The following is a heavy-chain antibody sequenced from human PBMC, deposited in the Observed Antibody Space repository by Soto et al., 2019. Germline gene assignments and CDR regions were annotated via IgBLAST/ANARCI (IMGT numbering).Heavy chain of an antibody. J-gene: IGHJ5*02. Sequence: LSLTCTVSGGSISSYYWSWIRQPPGKGLEWIGYIYYSGSTNYNPSLKSRVTISVDTSKNQFSLKLSSVTAADTAVYYCARYTYYYDSSGSTGEFDTWGQGTLVTVSS. CDR1: GGSISSYY. CDR3: ARYTYYYDSSGSTGEFDT. CDR2: IYYSGST. V-gene: IGHV4-59*01. D-gene: IGHD3-22*01.